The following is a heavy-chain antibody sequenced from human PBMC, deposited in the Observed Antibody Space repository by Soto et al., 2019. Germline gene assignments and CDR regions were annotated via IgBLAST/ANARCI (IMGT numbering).Heavy chain of an antibody. Sequence: QVQLVQSGAEVKKPGSSVKVSCKASGGTFSSYTISWVRQAPGQGLEWMGRIIPILGIANYAEKFQGRVTITADKSTSTAYMELSSLRPEDTAVYYCVQAGAGNFDYWGQGTLVTVSS. CDR3: VQAGAGNFDY. CDR1: GGTFSSYT. V-gene: IGHV1-69*02. J-gene: IGHJ4*02. D-gene: IGHD6-13*01. CDR2: IIPILGIA.